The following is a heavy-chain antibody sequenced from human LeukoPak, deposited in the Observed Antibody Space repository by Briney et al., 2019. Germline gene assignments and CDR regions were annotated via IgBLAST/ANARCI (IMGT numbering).Heavy chain of an antibody. J-gene: IGHJ6*02. Sequence: GGSLRLSCAASGFTFSSYGMHWVRQAPGKGLEWVAVISYDGSNKYYADSVKGRFTISRDNSKNTLYQQMNSLRAEDTAVYYSAKDRHNKYQLPRYYYYYGMDVWGQGTTVTVSS. V-gene: IGHV3-30*18. CDR3: AKDRHNKYQLPRYYYYYGMDV. D-gene: IGHD2-2*01. CDR2: ISYDGSNK. CDR1: GFTFSSYG.